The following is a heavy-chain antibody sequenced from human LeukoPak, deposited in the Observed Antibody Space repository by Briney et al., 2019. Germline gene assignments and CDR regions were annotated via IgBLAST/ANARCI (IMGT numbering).Heavy chain of an antibody. D-gene: IGHD5-24*01. CDR1: GFTFSSYE. CDR2: ISSSGSTI. J-gene: IGHJ3*02. V-gene: IGHV3-48*03. CDR3: ARDTIQEGAFDI. Sequence: GGSLRLSCAASGFTFSSYEMNWVRQAPGKGLEGVSYISSSGSTIYYADSVKGRFTISRDNAKNSLYLQMNSLRAEDTAVYYCARDTIQEGAFDIWGQGTMVTVSS.